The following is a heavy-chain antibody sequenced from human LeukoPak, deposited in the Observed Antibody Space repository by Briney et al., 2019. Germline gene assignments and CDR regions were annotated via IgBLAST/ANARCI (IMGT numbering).Heavy chain of an antibody. D-gene: IGHD3-10*01. CDR1: GGSFSGYY. CDR3: ARRLGRKFGERFYYYHYMDV. J-gene: IGHJ6*03. Sequence: SETLSLTCAVYGGSFSGYYWSWIRPPPGKGLEWIGEMNHSGSTNYNPSLKSRVTISVDMSKNQFSLKLSSVTAADTAVYYCARRLGRKFGERFYYYHYMDVWGKGTTVTISS. CDR2: MNHSGST. V-gene: IGHV4-34*01.